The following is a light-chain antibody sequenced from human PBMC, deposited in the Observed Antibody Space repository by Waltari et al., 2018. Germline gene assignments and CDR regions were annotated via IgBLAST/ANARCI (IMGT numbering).Light chain of an antibody. CDR2: DVS. J-gene: IGLJ3*02. Sequence: QSALTQPRSVSGSPGQSVTISCTATSRDVASHDCVSWYQPHPGKAPKLLIYDVSERPSGVPDRFSGSQSGNTASLIISGLQADDEADYYCCSCAGTDTFWVFGGGTKLTVL. CDR3: CSCAGTDTFWV. V-gene: IGLV2-11*01. CDR1: SRDVASHDC.